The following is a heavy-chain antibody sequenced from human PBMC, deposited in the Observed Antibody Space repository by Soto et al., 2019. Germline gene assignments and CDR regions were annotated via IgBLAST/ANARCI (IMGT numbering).Heavy chain of an antibody. CDR2: INPMLRIT. CDR3: AGDPPPRSGIYYGMDV. V-gene: IGHV1-69*17. Sequence: QVQLVQSGAEVKKPGSSVKVSCKASGNNFNNYFINWVRQVPGQGLEWMGGINPMLRITQYRQQFQGRITVTAARSRGTSYRDRSALESEDRPFYYVAGDPPPRSGIYYGMDVWGQGTTITVSS. CDR1: GNNFNNYF. D-gene: IGHD3-10*01. J-gene: IGHJ6*02.